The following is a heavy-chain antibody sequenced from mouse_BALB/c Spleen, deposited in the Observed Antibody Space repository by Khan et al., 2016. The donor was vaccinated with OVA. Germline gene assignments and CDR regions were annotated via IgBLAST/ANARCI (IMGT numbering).Heavy chain of an antibody. J-gene: IGHJ3*01. CDR3: KRGGGGNRFAY. Sequence: VQLQQSGAELVRPGVSVKISCKGSGYTFTDFTMHWVKQSHAMSLEWIGVISTYYGHATYNQKFKDKATMTVDKSSSTAYMELARLTSEDSAIYCVKRGGGGNRFAYWGQGTLVTVSA. CDR2: ISTYYGHA. CDR1: GYTFTDFT. V-gene: IGHV1S137*01.